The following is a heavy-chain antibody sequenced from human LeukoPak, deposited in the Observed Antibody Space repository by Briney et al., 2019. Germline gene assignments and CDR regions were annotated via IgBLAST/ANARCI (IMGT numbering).Heavy chain of an antibody. Sequence: SETLSLTCAVYGGSFSGYYWSWIRQPPGKGLELIGEIDHSGSTNYNPSLKSRVTISVDTSKNQFSLKLSSVTAADTAVYYCARGLSYCTNGVCSTPYFDYWGQGTLVTVSS. D-gene: IGHD2-8*01. CDR1: GGSFSGYY. J-gene: IGHJ4*02. CDR3: ARGLSYCTNGVCSTPYFDY. CDR2: IDHSGST. V-gene: IGHV4-34*01.